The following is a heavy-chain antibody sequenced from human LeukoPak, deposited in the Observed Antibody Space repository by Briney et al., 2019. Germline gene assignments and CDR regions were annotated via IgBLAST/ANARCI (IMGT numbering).Heavy chain of an antibody. CDR3: ASRVGATMGVFDY. J-gene: IGHJ4*02. D-gene: IGHD1-26*01. CDR2: ISGSGGST. V-gene: IGHV3-23*01. CDR1: GFTFSSYA. Sequence: PGGSLRLSCAASGFTFSSYAMSWVRQAPGKGLEWVSAISGSGGSTYYADSVKGRFTISRDNSKNTLYLQMNSLRAEDTAVYYCASRVGATMGVFDYWGQGTLVTVSS.